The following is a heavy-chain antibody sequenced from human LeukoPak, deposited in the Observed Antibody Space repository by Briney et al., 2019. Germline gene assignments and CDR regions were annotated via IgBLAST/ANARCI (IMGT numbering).Heavy chain of an antibody. CDR2: IWYDGSNK. J-gene: IGHJ3*02. Sequence: GGSLRLSCAASGFTFSSYGMHWVRQAPGKGLEWVAVIWYDGSNKYYADSVKGRLTISRDNSKNTLYLQMNSLRAEDTAVYYCARDKSEAMAPNDAFDIWGQGTMVTVSS. V-gene: IGHV3-33*01. D-gene: IGHD5-18*01. CDR1: GFTFSSYG. CDR3: ARDKSEAMAPNDAFDI.